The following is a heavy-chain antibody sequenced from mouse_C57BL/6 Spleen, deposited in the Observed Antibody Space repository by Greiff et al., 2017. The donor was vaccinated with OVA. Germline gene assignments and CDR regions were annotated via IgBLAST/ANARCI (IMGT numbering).Heavy chain of an antibody. Sequence: VQVVESGAELVKPGASVKLSCKASGYTFTEYTIHWVKLRSGQGLEWIGWFYPGSGSIKYNEKFKDKATLTADKSSSTVYMELSRLTSDDSAVYFCARHEDRGDGYYGYWGQGTTLTVSS. D-gene: IGHD2-3*01. CDR3: ARHEDRGDGYYGY. CDR2: FYPGSGSI. CDR1: GYTFTEYT. V-gene: IGHV1-62-2*01. J-gene: IGHJ2*01.